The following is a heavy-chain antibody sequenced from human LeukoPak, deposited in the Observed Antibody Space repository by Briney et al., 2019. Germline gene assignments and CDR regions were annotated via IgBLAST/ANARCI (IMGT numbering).Heavy chain of an antibody. Sequence: GGSLRLSCAASGFTFSNYWTSWVRQAPGKGLEWVANIKQDGSEKYYVDSVKGRFTISRDNAKNSLYLQMNSLRAEDTAVYYCARGSGWYMYWGQGTLVTVSS. CDR3: ARGSGWYMY. CDR2: IKQDGSEK. CDR1: GFTFSNYW. V-gene: IGHV3-7*01. D-gene: IGHD6-19*01. J-gene: IGHJ4*02.